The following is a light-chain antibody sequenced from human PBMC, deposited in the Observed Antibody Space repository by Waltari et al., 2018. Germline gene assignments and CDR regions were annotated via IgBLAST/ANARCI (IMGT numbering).Light chain of an antibody. Sequence: IQMTQSPSSLSASVGDRVPITCRASQDITNWLAWYQQKPQKAPKSLIYDASTLQSGVPSRFSGSGSGTDFTLTITNLQPEDSATYYCQHYKNYPVTFGGGTKVEIK. V-gene: IGKV1D-16*01. CDR3: QHYKNYPVT. CDR1: QDITNW. J-gene: IGKJ4*01. CDR2: DAS.